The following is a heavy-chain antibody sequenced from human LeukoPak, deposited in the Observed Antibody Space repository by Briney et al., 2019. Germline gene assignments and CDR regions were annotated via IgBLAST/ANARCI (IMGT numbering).Heavy chain of an antibody. J-gene: IGHJ3*02. Sequence: SGGSLRLSCAASGFSFSTYAMSWVRQAPGKGLEWVSCLTGSGVTTYYADSVKGRFTISRDNSKNTLYLHMNSLRVDDTAVYYCAKHTVGETAGWDAFDIWGQGTMGTVSS. V-gene: IGHV3-23*01. CDR1: GFSFSTYA. D-gene: IGHD1-26*01. CDR2: LTGSGVTT. CDR3: AKHTVGETAGWDAFDI.